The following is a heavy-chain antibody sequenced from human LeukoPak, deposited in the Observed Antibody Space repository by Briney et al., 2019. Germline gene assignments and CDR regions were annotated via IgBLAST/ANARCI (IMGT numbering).Heavy chain of an antibody. CDR3: ARSGYDFWSGYANRRGFDY. J-gene: IGHJ4*02. Sequence: PGGSLRLSCAASGFTFSRYPMQWVRQAPGKGLEWVTVISTDGRDIKYADSVKGRFTISRDNAKNSLYLQMNSLRAEDTAVYYCARSGYDFWSGYANRRGFDYWGQGTLVTVSS. CDR2: ISTDGRDI. V-gene: IGHV3-30*04. D-gene: IGHD3-3*01. CDR1: GFTFSRYP.